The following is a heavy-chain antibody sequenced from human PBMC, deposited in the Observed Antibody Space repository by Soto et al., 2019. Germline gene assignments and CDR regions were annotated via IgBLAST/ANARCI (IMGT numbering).Heavy chain of an antibody. J-gene: IGHJ3*02. CDR3: AKDWPTMIVVVNGGDAFDI. Sequence: GGSLRLSCAASGFTFSSYAMSWVRQAPGKGLEWVSAISGSGGSTYYADSVKGRFTISRDNSKNTLYLQMNSLRAEDTAVYYCAKDWPTMIVVVNGGDAFDIWGQGTMVTVSS. V-gene: IGHV3-23*01. CDR1: GFTFSSYA. D-gene: IGHD3-22*01. CDR2: ISGSGGST.